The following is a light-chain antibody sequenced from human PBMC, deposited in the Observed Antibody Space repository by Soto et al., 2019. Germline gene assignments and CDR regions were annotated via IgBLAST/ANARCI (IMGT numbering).Light chain of an antibody. CDR2: GAS. CDR1: QTVSSN. V-gene: IGKV3-15*01. J-gene: IGKJ1*01. CDR3: QQYNNWPRT. Sequence: EIVMTQSPASLSVSPGERANLSCRASQTVSSNLAWYQQKPGQAPRLLIYGASTGATGVPARFSGSGSGTDFTLTISSLQSEDFAVYYCQQYNNWPRTFGQGTKVEIK.